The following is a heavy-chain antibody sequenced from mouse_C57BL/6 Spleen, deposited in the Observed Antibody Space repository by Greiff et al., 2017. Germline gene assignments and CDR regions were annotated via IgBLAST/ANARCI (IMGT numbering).Heavy chain of an antibody. J-gene: IGHJ2*01. D-gene: IGHD3-2*02. CDR3: AKSGSGYVNFDY. CDR2: IYPGDGDT. CDR1: GYAFSSSW. Sequence: QVQLQQPGAELVKPGASVKISCKASGYAFSSSWMNWVKQRPGKGLEWIGRIYPGDGDTNYNGKFKGKATLTADKSSSPAYMQLSSLTSADSAVYCCAKSGSGYVNFDYWGQGTTRTVSS. V-gene: IGHV1-82*01.